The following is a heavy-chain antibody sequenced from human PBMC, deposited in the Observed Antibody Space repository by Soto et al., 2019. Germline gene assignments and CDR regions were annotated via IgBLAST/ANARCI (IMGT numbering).Heavy chain of an antibody. CDR3: ARESGWTLTLDY. V-gene: IGHV3-30-3*01. CDR2: ISYDGSNK. Sequence: QVQLVESGGGVVQPGRSLRLSCAASGFTFSSYAMHWVREAPGKGLEWVAVISYDGSNKYYEDSVKGLFTISRDNSKNTLYLQMNSLRAEDTAVYYCARESGWTLTLDYWGQGTLVTVSS. CDR1: GFTFSSYA. J-gene: IGHJ4*02. D-gene: IGHD6-19*01.